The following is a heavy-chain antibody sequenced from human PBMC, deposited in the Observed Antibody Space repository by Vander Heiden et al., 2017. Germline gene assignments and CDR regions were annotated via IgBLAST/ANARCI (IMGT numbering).Heavy chain of an antibody. Sequence: QVQLVESGGGVVQPGRSLRLSCTASGFTFSNYALHWVRQAPGKGLEWVAVISYVGSATCYGESVKGRFTISRDNSKRTVYLQMGGLRTEDTAMYYCARDLLGTKPLDSWWLGALVTVS. CDR2: ISYVGSAT. J-gene: IGHJ4*02. CDR1: GFTFSNYA. CDR3: ARDLLGTKPLDS. D-gene: IGHD1-7*01. V-gene: IGHV3-30*04.